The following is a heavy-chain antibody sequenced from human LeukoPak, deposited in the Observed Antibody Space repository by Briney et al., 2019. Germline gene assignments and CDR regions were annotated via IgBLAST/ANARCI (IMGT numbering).Heavy chain of an antibody. J-gene: IGHJ3*02. D-gene: IGHD3-3*01. CDR3: ASFVSDAFDI. V-gene: IGHV3-66*01. CDR2: IYSGGST. CDR1: GFTVSSNY. Sequence: TAGSLRLSCAASGFTVSSNYMSWVRQAPGKGLEWVSVIYSGGSTYCADSVKGRFTISRDNSKNTLYLQTTSLRAEYTAVYYCASFVSDAFDIWGQGTMVTVSS.